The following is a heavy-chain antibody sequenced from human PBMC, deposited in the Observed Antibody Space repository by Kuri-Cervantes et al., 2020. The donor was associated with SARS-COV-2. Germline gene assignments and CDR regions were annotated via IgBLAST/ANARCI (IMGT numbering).Heavy chain of an antibody. D-gene: IGHD6-13*01. V-gene: IGHV3-33*06. J-gene: IGHJ4*02. CDR2: IWYDGSNK. CDR1: GFTFSSYG. Sequence: GESLKISCAASGFTFSSYGMHWVRQAPGKGLEWVAVIWYDGSNKYYADSVKGRFTISRDNSKNTLYLQMNSLRAEDTAVYYCAKPAAAPDYWGQGTLVTVSS. CDR3: AKPAAAPDY.